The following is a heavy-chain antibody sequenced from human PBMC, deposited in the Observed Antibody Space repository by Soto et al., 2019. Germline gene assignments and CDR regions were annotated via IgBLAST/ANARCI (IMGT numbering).Heavy chain of an antibody. CDR3: ARDGSVNGGYYYYGMDV. D-gene: IGHD2-8*01. CDR2: ISSSGSTI. J-gene: IGHJ6*02. V-gene: IGHV3-48*03. CDR1: GFTFSSYE. Sequence: WGSLRLSCAASGFTFSSYEMNWFRQSPGKGLEWVSYISSSGSTIYYADSVKGRFTISRDNAKNSLYLQMNSLRAEDTAVYYCARDGSVNGGYYYYGMDVWGQGTTVTVSS.